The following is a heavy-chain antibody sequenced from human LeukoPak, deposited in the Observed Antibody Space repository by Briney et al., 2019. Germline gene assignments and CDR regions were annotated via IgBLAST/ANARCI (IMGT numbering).Heavy chain of an antibody. Sequence: PSETLSLTCTVSGGSISSSSYYWGWIRQPPGKGLQWIGSIYYSGSTYYNPSLKSRVTISVDTSKNHFSLKLSSVTAADTAVYFCARERRGGYRRFDYWGQGTLVTVSS. V-gene: IGHV4-39*07. CDR1: GGSISSSSYY. J-gene: IGHJ4*02. D-gene: IGHD5-24*01. CDR3: ARERRGGYRRFDY. CDR2: IYYSGST.